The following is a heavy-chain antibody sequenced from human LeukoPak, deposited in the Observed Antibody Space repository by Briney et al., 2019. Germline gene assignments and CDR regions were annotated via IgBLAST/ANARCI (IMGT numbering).Heavy chain of an antibody. CDR3: ARGSPILRGRPFDY. CDR1: GFTVSSNY. J-gene: IGHJ4*02. V-gene: IGHV3-53*01. CDR2: IYSGGST. D-gene: IGHD3-10*01. Sequence: GGSLRLSCAASGFTVSSNYMSWVRQAPGKGLEWISVIYSGGSTYYADSVKGRFTISRDNSKNTLYFQMNSLRAEDTAVYYCARGSPILRGRPFDYWGQGTLVTVSS.